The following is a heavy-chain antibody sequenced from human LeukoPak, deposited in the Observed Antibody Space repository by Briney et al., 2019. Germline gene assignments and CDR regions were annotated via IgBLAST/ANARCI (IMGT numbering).Heavy chain of an antibody. D-gene: IGHD2-2*01. J-gene: IGHJ4*02. CDR1: GFTFSSYS. CDR3: ARGERGLYCSSTSCYPVL. Sequence: GGSLRLSCAASGFTFSSYSMNWVRQAPGKGLEWVSSISSSSSYIYYADSVKGRFTISKDNAKNSLYLQMNSLRAEDTAVYYCARGERGLYCSSTSCYPVLGGQGTLVTVSS. CDR2: ISSSSSYI. V-gene: IGHV3-21*01.